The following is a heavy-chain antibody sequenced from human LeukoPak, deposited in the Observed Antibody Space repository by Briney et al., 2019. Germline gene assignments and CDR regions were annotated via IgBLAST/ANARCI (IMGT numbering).Heavy chain of an antibody. CDR2: ISPENGVT. V-gene: IGHV1-18*01. Sequence: ASVSVSCKASGYTFVNFGLIWVRQAPGQGLEWMGWISPENGVTNYAQNFQDRVTMTTDTSTNTAYMELRSLTSDDTAVYFCARVFGYYYYYMDVWVEGTTVRISS. J-gene: IGHJ6*03. D-gene: IGHD3-3*01. CDR1: GYTFVNFG. CDR3: ARVFGYYYYYMDV.